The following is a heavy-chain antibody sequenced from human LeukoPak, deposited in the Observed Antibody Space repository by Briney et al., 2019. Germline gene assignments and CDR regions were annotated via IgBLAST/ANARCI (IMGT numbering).Heavy chain of an antibody. CDR2: IYYSGST. CDR1: GGSISSYY. Sequence: SETLSLTSTVSGGSISSYYLSWIRQPRGKGLEWIGYIYYSGSTNYNPSLKSRVTISVDTSKNQFSLKLSSVTAADTAVYYCARDDSSGYYDYWGQGTLVTVSS. D-gene: IGHD3-22*01. CDR3: ARDDSSGYYDY. J-gene: IGHJ4*02. V-gene: IGHV4-59*01.